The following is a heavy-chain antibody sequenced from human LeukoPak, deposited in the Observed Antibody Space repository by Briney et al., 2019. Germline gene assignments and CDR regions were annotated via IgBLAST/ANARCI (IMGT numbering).Heavy chain of an antibody. CDR3: ARERKKAYSSGWKY. CDR1: GYTFSNYW. J-gene: IGHJ4*02. CDR2: IKQDGSEK. D-gene: IGHD6-19*01. Sequence: PGGSLRLSCEGSGYTFSNYWMSWVRQAPGKGLEWAANIKQDGSEKYYVDSVKGRFTISRDNAKNSLYLQMNSLRAEDTAVYYCARERKKAYSSGWKYWGQGTLVTVSS. V-gene: IGHV3-7*01.